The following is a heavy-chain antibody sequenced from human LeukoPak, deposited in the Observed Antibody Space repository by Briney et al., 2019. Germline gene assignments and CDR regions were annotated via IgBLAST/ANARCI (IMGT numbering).Heavy chain of an antibody. D-gene: IGHD3-9*01. CDR2: INHIGST. CDR1: GGFFSGYY. V-gene: IGHV4-34*01. CDR3: ARTLDILTGYSQFDY. J-gene: IGHJ4*02. Sequence: SETLSLTCAVYGGFFSGYYWSWIRQPPGPGQEWIGEINHIGSTNYHPSLKRRVTISVDTSKNQFSLKLSSVTAADTAVYYCARTLDILTGYSQFDYWGQGTLVTVSS.